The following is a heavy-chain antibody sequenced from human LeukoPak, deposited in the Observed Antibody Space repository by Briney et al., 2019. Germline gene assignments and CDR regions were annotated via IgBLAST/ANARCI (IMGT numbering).Heavy chain of an antibody. CDR2: ISSSGSTI. CDR3: ARSPRGYSFYFDY. CDR1: GFTFSSYE. Sequence: GGSLRLSCAASGFTFSSYEMNWVRQAQGKGLEWVSYISSSGSTIYYADSVKGRFTISRDNAKNSLYLQMNSLRAEDTAVYYCARSPRGYSFYFDYWGQGTLVTVSS. D-gene: IGHD3-22*01. V-gene: IGHV3-48*03. J-gene: IGHJ4*02.